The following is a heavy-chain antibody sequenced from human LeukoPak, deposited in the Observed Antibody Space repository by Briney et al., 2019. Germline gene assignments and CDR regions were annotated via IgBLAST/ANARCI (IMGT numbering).Heavy chain of an antibody. V-gene: IGHV3-23*01. Sequence: GGSLRLCCAASGFTFSNYAMSWVRQAPGKGLGWVSAILGSGGSTYYADSVKGRFTVSRDNSKSTLYLQMSSLRAEDTALYYCAKWGDYDVLTGYYVPDYWGQGTLVTVSS. D-gene: IGHD3-9*01. J-gene: IGHJ4*02. CDR2: ILGSGGST. CDR3: AKWGDYDVLTGYYVPDY. CDR1: GFTFSNYA.